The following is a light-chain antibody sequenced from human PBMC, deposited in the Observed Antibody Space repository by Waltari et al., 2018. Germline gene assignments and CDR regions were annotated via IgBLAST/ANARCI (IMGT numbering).Light chain of an antibody. J-gene: IGKJ1*01. CDR1: QSVTRF. Sequence: EIVLTQSPATLSLSPGERATLSCRASQSVTRFLAWYQPKPGQAPRLLIYAASHRATGVPARFSGSGSGTEFTLTISSLEPEDFAVYYCQQRSSWPWTFGQGAKVEVK. V-gene: IGKV3-11*01. CDR2: AAS. CDR3: QQRSSWPWT.